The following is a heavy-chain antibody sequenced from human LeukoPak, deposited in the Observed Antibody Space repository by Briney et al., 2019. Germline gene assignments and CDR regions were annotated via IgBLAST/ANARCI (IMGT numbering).Heavy chain of an antibody. CDR3: ARGLVVPAGALGYYFDY. Sequence: SETLSLTCAVYGGSFSGYYWSWIRQPPGKGLEWIGEINHSGSTNYNPPLKSRVTISVDTSKNQFSLKLSSVTAADTAVYYCARGLVVPAGALGYYFDYWGQGTLVTVSS. V-gene: IGHV4-34*01. D-gene: IGHD2-2*01. CDR1: GGSFSGYY. CDR2: INHSGST. J-gene: IGHJ4*02.